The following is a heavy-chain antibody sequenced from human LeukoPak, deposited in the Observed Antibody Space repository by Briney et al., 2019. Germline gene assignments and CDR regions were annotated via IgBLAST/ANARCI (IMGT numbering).Heavy chain of an antibody. CDR3: ARVCSSTSCLDY. D-gene: IGHD2-2*01. J-gene: IGHJ4*02. CDR2: IYHSGST. Sequence: SETLSLTCAVYGGSFSGYYWSWIRQPPGKGLEWIGEIYHSGSTNYNPSLKSRVTISVDKSKNQFSLKLSSVTAADTAVYYCARVCSSTSCLDYWGQGTLVTVSS. V-gene: IGHV4-34*01. CDR1: GGSFSGYY.